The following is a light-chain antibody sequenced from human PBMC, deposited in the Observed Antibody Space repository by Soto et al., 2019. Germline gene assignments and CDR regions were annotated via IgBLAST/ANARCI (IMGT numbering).Light chain of an antibody. Sequence: DIQMTQSPSSLSASVGDRVTITCRTTESITNRLAWYQQKPGRAPKVLIFDASSLETGVPSRFRGSGSGTEFPLTINSLQPGDFATYYCQHYGDVWTFGQGTRLEI. J-gene: IGKJ5*01. CDR1: ESITNR. CDR3: QHYGDVWT. V-gene: IGKV1-5*01. CDR2: DAS.